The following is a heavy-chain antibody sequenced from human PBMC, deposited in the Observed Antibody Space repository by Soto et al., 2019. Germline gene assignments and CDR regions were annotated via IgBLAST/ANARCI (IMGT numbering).Heavy chain of an antibody. CDR2: IYYSGST. Sequence: SETLSLTCTVPGGSISSYYWSWIRQPPGKGLEWIGYIYYSGSTNYNPSLKSRVTISVDTSKNQFSLKLSSVTAADTAVYYCARMTTVTTGLAFDIWGQGTMVTVSS. CDR1: GGSISSYY. CDR3: ARMTTVTTGLAFDI. V-gene: IGHV4-59*01. J-gene: IGHJ3*02. D-gene: IGHD4-17*01.